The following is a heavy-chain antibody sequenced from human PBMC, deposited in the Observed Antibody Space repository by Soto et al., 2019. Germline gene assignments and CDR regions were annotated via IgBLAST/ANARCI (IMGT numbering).Heavy chain of an antibody. V-gene: IGHV5-10-1*01. D-gene: IGHD2-2*02. Sequence: GESLKISCKGSGYTFTSYWISWVRQMPGKGLEWMGNIDPSDSYTNYSPSFQGHVTISADKSFSTAYLQWSSLKASDTAMYYCARLCSSTACYNSQYYDMDVWRQRTTVTVSS. CDR2: IDPSDSYT. J-gene: IGHJ6*02. CDR1: GYTFTSYW. CDR3: ARLCSSTACYNSQYYDMDV.